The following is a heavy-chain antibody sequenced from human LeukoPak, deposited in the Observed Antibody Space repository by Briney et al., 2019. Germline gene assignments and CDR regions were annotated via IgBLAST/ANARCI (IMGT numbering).Heavy chain of an antibody. V-gene: IGHV4-61*01. CDR3: ARYEVAGTDY. Sequence: SETLSLTCTVSGGSVSSGSYYWSWIRQPPGKGLEWIGYIYYSGSTNYNPSLKSRVTISVDTSKNQFSLKLSSVTAADTAVYYCARYEVAGTDYWGQGTLVTVSS. CDR2: IYYSGST. CDR1: GGSVSSGSYY. J-gene: IGHJ4*02. D-gene: IGHD6-19*01.